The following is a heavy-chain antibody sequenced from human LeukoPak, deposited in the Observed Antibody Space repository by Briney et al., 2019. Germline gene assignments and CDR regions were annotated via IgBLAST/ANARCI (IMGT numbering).Heavy chain of an antibody. CDR2: IKEDGSEK. Sequence: GGSLRLSCAASGFTFSSYWMSWVRQVPGKGLEWVANIKEDGSEKYYVDSVKGRFTISRDNVKNLLYLQMNSLRAEDAAVYYCAELGITMIGGVWGKGTTVTISS. CDR3: AELGITMIGGV. V-gene: IGHV3-7*01. CDR1: GFTFSSYW. D-gene: IGHD3-10*02. J-gene: IGHJ6*04.